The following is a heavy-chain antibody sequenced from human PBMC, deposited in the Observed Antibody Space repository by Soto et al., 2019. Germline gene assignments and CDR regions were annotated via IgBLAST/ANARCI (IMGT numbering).Heavy chain of an antibody. CDR3: TTHSSSWYDAFDI. D-gene: IGHD6-13*01. CDR1: GFTFSNAW. Sequence: EVQLVESGGGLVKPGGSLRLSCAASGFTFSNAWMSWFRQAPGKGLEWVGRIKSKTDGGTTDYAAPVKGRFTISRDDSKNTLYLQMNSLKSEDTAVYYCTTHSSSWYDAFDIWGQGTMVTVSS. CDR2: IKSKTDGGTT. V-gene: IGHV3-15*01. J-gene: IGHJ3*02.